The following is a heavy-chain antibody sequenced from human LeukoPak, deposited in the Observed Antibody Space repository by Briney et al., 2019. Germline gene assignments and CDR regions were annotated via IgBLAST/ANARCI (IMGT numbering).Heavy chain of an antibody. Sequence: GGSLRLSCAASGFTFRNYAMRWVRQAPGKGLEWVSAISGSGGSTYYADSVKSRFTISRDNSKNTLYLQMNSLRAEDTAVYYCAKGGQWLDYYFDYWGQGTLVTVSS. CDR1: GFTFRNYA. V-gene: IGHV3-23*01. CDR2: ISGSGGST. CDR3: AKGGQWLDYYFDY. D-gene: IGHD6-19*01. J-gene: IGHJ4*02.